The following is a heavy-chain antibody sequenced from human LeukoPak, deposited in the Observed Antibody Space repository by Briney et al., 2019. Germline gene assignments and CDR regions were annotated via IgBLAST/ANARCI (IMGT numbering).Heavy chain of an antibody. V-gene: IGHV1-69*04. CDR3: ARARGLTTLTTFEGDYYYGMDV. CDR2: IIPILAIA. J-gene: IGHJ6*02. D-gene: IGHD3-16*01. Sequence: ASVKVSCKASSGTFSSYGINWVRQAPGQGLEWMGRIIPILAIAHYAQKFQGRVTITADKSTSTAYMELSSLRSEDTAVYYCARARGLTTLTTFEGDYYYGMDVWGQGTTITVSS. CDR1: SGTFSSYG.